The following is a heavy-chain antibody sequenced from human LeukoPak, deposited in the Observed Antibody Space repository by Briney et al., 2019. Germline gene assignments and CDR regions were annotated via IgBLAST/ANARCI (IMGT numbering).Heavy chain of an antibody. J-gene: IGHJ4*02. CDR1: GFTISTYG. CDR3: AKSVYHSGNY. CDR2: ISGGTT. Sequence: GGSLRLSCAASGFTISTYGMSWVRQAPGKGLEWVSSISGGTTYYADSVKGRFTISRDNSKNTVSLQMNSPRAEDTAVYYCAKSVYHSGNYWGQGTLVTVSS. V-gene: IGHV3-23*01. D-gene: IGHD3-10*01.